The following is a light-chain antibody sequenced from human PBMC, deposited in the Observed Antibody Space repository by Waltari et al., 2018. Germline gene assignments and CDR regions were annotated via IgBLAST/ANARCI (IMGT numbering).Light chain of an antibody. CDR2: DVR. Sequence: QSALTQPASVSGSLGQSLTISCTGTHSDIGAYDYVYWYQQHPGKAPKLILFDVRHRPSGISNRCSGSKSVDTASLTISGLQPEDEADYYCSSYSYITTLQIFGTGTRLTV. CDR3: SSYSYITTLQI. J-gene: IGLJ1*01. CDR1: HSDIGAYDY. V-gene: IGLV2-14*01.